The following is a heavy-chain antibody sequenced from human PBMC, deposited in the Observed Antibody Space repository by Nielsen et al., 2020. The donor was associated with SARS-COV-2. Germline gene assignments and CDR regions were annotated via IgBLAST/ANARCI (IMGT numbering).Heavy chain of an antibody. CDR2: ISAYNGNT. CDR3: ARDVNMITFGGVMYYFDY. V-gene: IGHV1-18*01. CDR1: GYTFTSYG. J-gene: IGHJ4*02. D-gene: IGHD3-16*01. Sequence: ASVKVSCKASGYTFTSYGISWVRQAPGQGLEWMGWISAYNGNTNYAQKLQGRVTMTTDTSTSTAYMELRSLRSDDTAVYYCARDVNMITFGGVMYYFDYLGQGTLVTVSS.